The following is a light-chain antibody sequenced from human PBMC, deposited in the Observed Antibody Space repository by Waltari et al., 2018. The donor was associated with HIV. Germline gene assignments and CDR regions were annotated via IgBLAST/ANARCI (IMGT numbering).Light chain of an antibody. J-gene: IGKJ2*01. CDR2: ATS. V-gene: IGKV1-12*01. CDR1: QGIRSW. CDR3: QQTNSFPYT. Sequence: DLQMTQSPSSVSVSVGDRVTITCRASQGIRSWLAWYQQKPGKAPQLLIYATSSLQSGVPSRFSGSGSGTDYTLTISSLQPEDFATYYCQQTNSFPYTFGQGTKLEIK.